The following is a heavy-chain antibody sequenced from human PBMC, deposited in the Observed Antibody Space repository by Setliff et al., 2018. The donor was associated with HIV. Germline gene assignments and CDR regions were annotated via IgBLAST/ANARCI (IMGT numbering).Heavy chain of an antibody. CDR2: IYTSGST. CDR3: AREGDSSAWYRFDP. D-gene: IGHD6-13*01. J-gene: IGHJ5*02. V-gene: IGHV4-61*02. CDR1: GGSISSGSYY. Sequence: PSETLSLTCTVSGGSISSGSYYWSWIRQPAGKGLEWIGRIYTSGSTNYNPSLKSRVTISVDTSKNQFSLKLSSVIAADTAVYYCAREGDSSAWYRFDPWGQGTLVTVSS.